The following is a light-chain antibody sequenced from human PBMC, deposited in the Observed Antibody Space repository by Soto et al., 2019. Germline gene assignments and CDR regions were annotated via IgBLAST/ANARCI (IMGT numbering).Light chain of an antibody. V-gene: IGKV1-5*03. CDR2: KAS. CDR1: QSISSW. J-gene: IGKJ1*01. CDR3: QQYNSYWT. Sequence: DIQMTQSPSTLSASVGDRVTITCRASQSISSWLAWYQQKPGKAPKLLIYKASSLESGVPSRFSGSGSGTEFTLTISSLQPDDFATYYCQQYNSYWTFGQRTK.